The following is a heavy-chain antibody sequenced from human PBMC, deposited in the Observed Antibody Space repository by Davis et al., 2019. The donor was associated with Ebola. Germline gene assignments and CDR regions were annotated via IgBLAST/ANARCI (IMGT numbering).Heavy chain of an antibody. D-gene: IGHD1-26*01. CDR1: GFTFSSYS. V-gene: IGHV3-21*04. J-gene: IGHJ4*02. CDR3: ARDVISGRYDVALGY. CDR2: ISSSSSYI. Sequence: GGSLRLSCAASGFTFSSYSMNWVRQAPGKGLEWVSSISSSSSYIYYADSVRGRFTISRDRLKNTVDLQMNSLRAEDSAVYYCARDVISGRYDVALGYWGQGTLVTVSS.